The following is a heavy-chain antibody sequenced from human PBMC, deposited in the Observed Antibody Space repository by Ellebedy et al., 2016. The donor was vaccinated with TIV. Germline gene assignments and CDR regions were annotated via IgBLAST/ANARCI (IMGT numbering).Heavy chain of an antibody. J-gene: IGHJ4*02. CDR1: GFTFSSYS. Sequence: GESLKISCAASGFTFSSYSMNWVRQAPGKGLEWVSYISSSSSTIYYADSVKGRFAISRDHAKNSLHLQMTSLRDEDTAVYYCARLDYYGSGSQDFDYWGQGTLVTVSS. CDR3: ARLDYYGSGSQDFDY. CDR2: ISSSSSTI. D-gene: IGHD3-10*01. V-gene: IGHV3-48*02.